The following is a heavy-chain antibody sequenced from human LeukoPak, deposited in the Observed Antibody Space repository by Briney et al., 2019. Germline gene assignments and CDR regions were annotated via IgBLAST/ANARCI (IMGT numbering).Heavy chain of an antibody. CDR1: GFTFSDYY. CDR2: ISSSGSTI. V-gene: IGHV3-11*01. Sequence: PGGSLRLSCAASGFTFSDYYMSWIRQAPGKGLEWVSYISSSGSTIYYADSVKGRLTISRDNAKNSLYLQMNSLRAEDTAVYYCATSVAGLRYFDYWGQGTLVTVSS. CDR3: ATSVAGLRYFDY. J-gene: IGHJ4*02. D-gene: IGHD6-19*01.